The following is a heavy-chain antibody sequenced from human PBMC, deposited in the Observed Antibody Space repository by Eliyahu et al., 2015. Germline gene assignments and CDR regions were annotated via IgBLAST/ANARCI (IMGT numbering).Heavy chain of an antibody. J-gene: IGHJ4*02. D-gene: IGHD3-22*01. Sequence: EVQLVESGGGLVQPGGSLRLSCAASGFTFTTYAMSWVRQAPGKGLEWVSAISGSGDGTYYADSVKGRFTISRDYSKNTLYMQMNSLRAEDTAVYYCAKSLDSTGYPRRGFDYWGQGTLVTVSS. CDR3: AKSLDSTGYPRRGFDY. CDR2: ISGSGDGT. CDR1: GFTFTTYA. V-gene: IGHV3-23*04.